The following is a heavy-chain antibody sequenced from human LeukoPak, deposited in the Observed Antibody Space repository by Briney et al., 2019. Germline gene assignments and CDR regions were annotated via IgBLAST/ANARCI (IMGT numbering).Heavy chain of an antibody. J-gene: IGHJ3*02. CDR1: GFTFSNYG. CDR2: IRYDGNKK. CDR3: AKVAEYGDNDAFDI. D-gene: IGHD4-17*01. Sequence: GGSLRLSCAASGFTFSNYGMHWARQAAGKGLEWVAFIRYDGNKKYYVDSGKGRFTVSRDNSKNTLYLQLNSLRAEDTAVYYRAKVAEYGDNDAFDIWGQGTMVTVSS. V-gene: IGHV3-30*02.